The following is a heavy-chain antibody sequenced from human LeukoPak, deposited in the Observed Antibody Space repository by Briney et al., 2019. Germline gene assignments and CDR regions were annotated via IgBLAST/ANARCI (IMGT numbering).Heavy chain of an antibody. CDR2: IIPILGIA. V-gene: IGHV1-69*04. J-gene: IGHJ4*01. CDR1: GGTFSSYT. D-gene: IGHD3-22*01. Sequence: SVKVSCKASGGTFSSYTISWVRQAPGQGLEWMGRIIPILGIANYAQKFQGRVTITADESTSTAYMELSSLRSEDTAVYYCARDQDYYGSSGYPYYFDYWGHGTLVTVSS. CDR3: ARDQDYYGSSGYPYYFDY.